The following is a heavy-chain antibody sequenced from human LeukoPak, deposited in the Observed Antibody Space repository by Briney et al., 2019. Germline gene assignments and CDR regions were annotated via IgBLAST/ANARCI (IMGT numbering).Heavy chain of an antibody. Sequence: SQTLSLTCAISGDSVSSNSAAWNWIRQSPSRGLEWLGRTYYRSKWYNDYAVFVKSRITINPDTSKNRFSLQLNSVTPEDTAVYYCARTMVRGIINSPFDYWGQGTLVTVSS. CDR3: ARTMVRGIINSPFDY. D-gene: IGHD3-10*01. CDR1: GDSVSSNSAA. J-gene: IGHJ4*02. CDR2: TYYRSKWYN. V-gene: IGHV6-1*01.